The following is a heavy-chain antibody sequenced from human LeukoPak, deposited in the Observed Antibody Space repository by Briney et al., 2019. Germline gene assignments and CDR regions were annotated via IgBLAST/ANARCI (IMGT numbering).Heavy chain of an antibody. CDR1: GYTFTSYY. J-gene: IGHJ4*02. CDR2: INPSGGST. Sequence: ASVKVSCKASGYTFTSYYMHWVRQAPGQGLEWMGIINPSGGSTSYAQKSQGRVTMTRDTSTSTVYMELSSLRSEDTAVYYCARDLPEEGHFDYWGQGTLVTVSS. CDR3: ARDLPEEGHFDY. V-gene: IGHV1-46*01.